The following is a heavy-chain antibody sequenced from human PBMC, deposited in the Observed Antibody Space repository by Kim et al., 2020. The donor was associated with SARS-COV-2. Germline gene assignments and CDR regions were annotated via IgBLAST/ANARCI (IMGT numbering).Heavy chain of an antibody. Sequence: SETLSLTCAVYGGSFSGYYWSWIRQPPGKGREWIGEINHSGSTNYNPSLKSRVTISVDTSKNQFSLKLSSVTAADTAVYYCARYRGASHYYGSGSLGRFDYWGQGTLVTVSS. CDR2: INHSGST. CDR1: GGSFSGYY. CDR3: ARYRGASHYYGSGSLGRFDY. V-gene: IGHV4-34*01. D-gene: IGHD3-10*01. J-gene: IGHJ4*02.